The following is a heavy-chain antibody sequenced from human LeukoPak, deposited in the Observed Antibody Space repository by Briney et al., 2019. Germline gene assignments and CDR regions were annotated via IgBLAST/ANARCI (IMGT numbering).Heavy chain of an antibody. CDR3: ARALYSSSFYYYYYMDV. CDR1: GGSLSSYY. Sequence: SETLSLTCTVSGGSLSSYYWSWIRQPPGKGLEWTGYIYYSGSTNYNPSLKSRVTISVDTSKNQFSLKLSSVTAADTAVYYCARALYSSSFYYYYYMDVWGKGTTVTVSS. D-gene: IGHD6-6*01. V-gene: IGHV4-59*01. J-gene: IGHJ6*03. CDR2: IYYSGST.